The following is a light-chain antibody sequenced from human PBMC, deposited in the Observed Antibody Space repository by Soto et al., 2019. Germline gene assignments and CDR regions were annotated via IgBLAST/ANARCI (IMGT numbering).Light chain of an antibody. Sequence: DIQMTQSPSSLSASVGDRVTITCRASQTISTYLNWYQQKPGKAPRLLIYDASSLVRGVPSRFSGSGSGTDFTLTIASLQPEDFSTYYCQQSDSTPDTFGQGTKVEI. CDR1: QTISTY. CDR3: QQSDSTPDT. J-gene: IGKJ2*01. V-gene: IGKV1-39*01. CDR2: DAS.